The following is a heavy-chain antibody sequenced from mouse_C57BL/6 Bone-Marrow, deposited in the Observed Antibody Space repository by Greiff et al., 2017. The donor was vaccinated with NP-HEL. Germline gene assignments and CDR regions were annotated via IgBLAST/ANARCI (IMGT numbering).Heavy chain of an antibody. J-gene: IGHJ4*01. CDR1: GYTFTGYW. CDR2: ILPGSGST. CDR3: ARGLPYYYGSNYYAMDY. Sequence: VQLQQSGAELMKPGASVKLSCKATGYTFTGYWIEWVKQRPGHGLEWIGEILPGSGSTNYNEKFKGKATFTADTSSNTAYMQLSSLTTEDSAIYYCARGLPYYYGSNYYAMDYWGQGTSVTVSS. D-gene: IGHD1-1*01. V-gene: IGHV1-9*01.